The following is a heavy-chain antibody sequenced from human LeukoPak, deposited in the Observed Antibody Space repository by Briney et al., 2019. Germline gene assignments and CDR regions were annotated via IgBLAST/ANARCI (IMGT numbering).Heavy chain of an antibody. CDR3: AKVVVLKNYGMDI. CDR2: IGWNGGSK. V-gene: IGHV3-9*01. CDR1: GFTFDNYA. Sequence: GGSLRLSCEASGFTFDNYAMHWVRQPPGKGLEWGSGIGWNGGSKGYADSVKGRFTVSRDNARNLLLLEMNSLRPEDTALYYCAKVVVLKNYGMDIWGQGTTVTVSS. J-gene: IGHJ6*02. D-gene: IGHD2-15*01.